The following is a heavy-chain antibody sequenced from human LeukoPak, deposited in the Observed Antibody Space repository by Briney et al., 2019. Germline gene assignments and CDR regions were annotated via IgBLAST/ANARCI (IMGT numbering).Heavy chain of an antibody. J-gene: IGHJ4*02. V-gene: IGHV7-4-1*02. CDR3: ARAFQSLGGLSLPDY. CDR1: GYSFTNYA. CDR2: IHPSTGNP. D-gene: IGHD3-16*02. Sequence: HRASVKASCKASGYSFTNYAMNWVRQAPGQGLEWMGWIHPSTGNPTYAQGFTGRFVFSLDTSVSTTYLQISSLKAEDTAVYFCARAFQSLGGLSLPDYWGQGTLVTVSS.